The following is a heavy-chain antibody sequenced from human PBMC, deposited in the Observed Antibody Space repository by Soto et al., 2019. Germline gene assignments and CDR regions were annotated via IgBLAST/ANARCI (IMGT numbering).Heavy chain of an antibody. CDR3: ARIRKGGDCSITCCSGAWFDP. J-gene: IGHJ5*02. D-gene: IGHD2-2*01. Sequence: QVTLKESGPVLVKPTETLTLTCTVSGFSLSNARMGVSWIRQPPGKALEWLAHIFSNDEKSYSTSLKSRLTISQDTSKSQVVLTMTNMDPVDTATYYCARIRKGGDCSITCCSGAWFDPWGQGTLVTVSS. V-gene: IGHV2-26*01. CDR2: IFSNDEK. CDR1: GFSLSNARMG.